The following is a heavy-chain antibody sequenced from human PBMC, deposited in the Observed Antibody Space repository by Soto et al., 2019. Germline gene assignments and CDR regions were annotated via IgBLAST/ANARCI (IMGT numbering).Heavy chain of an antibody. CDR2: INGGGSGT. Sequence: PGGSLRLSCAASGFTFSSDAMAWVRQAPGKGLEWVSSINGGGSGTYYADSVKGRFIVSRDNPRNTLYLQMSSLRAEDTAVYFCAKLRPLGTHWRQEILDYWGQGTLVTVSS. CDR3: AKLRPLGTHWRQEILDY. J-gene: IGHJ4*02. CDR1: GFTFSSDA. V-gene: IGHV3-23*01. D-gene: IGHD1-1*01.